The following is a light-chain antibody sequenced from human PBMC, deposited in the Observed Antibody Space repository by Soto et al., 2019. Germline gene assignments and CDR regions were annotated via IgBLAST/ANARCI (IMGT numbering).Light chain of an antibody. CDR2: DAF. CDR3: QHRSNWPPT. Sequence: EIVLTQSPATLSLSPGERATLSCRASQSVNRYLAWYQQKPGQAPRLLIYDAFNRATDIPARFSGSGSGTDFTLTITNLEPEDFAVYYCQHRSNWPPTFGGGTKVEIK. V-gene: IGKV3-11*01. J-gene: IGKJ4*01. CDR1: QSVNRY.